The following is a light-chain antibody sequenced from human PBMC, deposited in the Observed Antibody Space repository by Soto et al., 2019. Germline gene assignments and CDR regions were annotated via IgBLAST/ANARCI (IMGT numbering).Light chain of an antibody. Sequence: EVVLTQSPGTLSLSPAERATLSCRASQSVSSSYLAWYQQKPGQAPRLLIYGASSRATGIPARFSGSGSGTEFTLTISSLQSEDFAVYYCQQYKNWPRTFGQGTKVDIK. CDR3: QQYKNWPRT. CDR1: QSVSSSY. CDR2: GAS. V-gene: IGKV3-15*01. J-gene: IGKJ1*01.